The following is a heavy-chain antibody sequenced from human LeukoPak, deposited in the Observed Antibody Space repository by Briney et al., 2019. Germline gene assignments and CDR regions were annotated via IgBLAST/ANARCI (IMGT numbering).Heavy chain of an antibody. Sequence: GGSLRLSCAASGFTFSSYEMNWVRQAPGKGLEWVSYISSSGSTIYYADSVKGRFTISRDNSKNTLFLQMDSLRAEDTAVYYCAKTQWKVGATDYFDYWGHGILVTVSS. D-gene: IGHD1-26*01. V-gene: IGHV3-48*03. J-gene: IGHJ4*01. CDR2: ISSSGSTI. CDR1: GFTFSSYE. CDR3: AKTQWKVGATDYFDY.